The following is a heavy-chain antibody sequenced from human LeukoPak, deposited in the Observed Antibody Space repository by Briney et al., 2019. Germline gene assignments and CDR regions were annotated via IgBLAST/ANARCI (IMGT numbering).Heavy chain of an antibody. V-gene: IGHV6-1*01. J-gene: IGHJ4*02. CDR2: TYYRSKWYK. Sequence: SQTLTLTCAISGDSVSSNSATWNWIRQSPSRGLEWLGRTYYRSKWYKNYAVSVKSRITINPDTSKNQLSLQLNSVTPEDTAGYGCAREGRGDIGFDYWGQGTLVTVSS. CDR3: AREGRGDIGFDY. CDR1: GDSVSSNSAT. D-gene: IGHD2-15*01.